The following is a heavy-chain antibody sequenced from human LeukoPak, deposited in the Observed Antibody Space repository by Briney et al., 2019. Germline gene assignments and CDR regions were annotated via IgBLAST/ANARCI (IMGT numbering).Heavy chain of an antibody. CDR2: IWYDGSNK. D-gene: IGHD4-23*01. J-gene: IGHJ4*02. Sequence: GGSLRLSCAASGFTFSSYGMHWVRQAPGKGLEWVAVIWYDGSNKYYADSVKGRFTISRDNSKNTLYLQMNSLRAEDTAVYYCAKGDGVVTYFDYWGQGTLVTVS. V-gene: IGHV3-33*06. CDR3: AKGDGVVTYFDY. CDR1: GFTFSSYG.